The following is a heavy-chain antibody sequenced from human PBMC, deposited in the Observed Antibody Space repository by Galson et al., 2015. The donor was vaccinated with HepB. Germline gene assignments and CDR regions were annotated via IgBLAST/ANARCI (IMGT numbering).Heavy chain of an antibody. D-gene: IGHD6-19*01. CDR1: GFTFDDYG. CDR2: ITPSGDNT. Sequence: SLRLSCAVSGFTFDDYGMNWVRQAPGKGLEWVSAITPSGDNTYSADSMKGRFTISRDNSKNTLFLQMNSLRADDTAIYFCAKVFPEKTSGWYRQALYYFDSWGQGTRVTVSS. V-gene: IGHV3-23*01. J-gene: IGHJ4*02. CDR3: AKVFPEKTSGWYRQALYYFDS.